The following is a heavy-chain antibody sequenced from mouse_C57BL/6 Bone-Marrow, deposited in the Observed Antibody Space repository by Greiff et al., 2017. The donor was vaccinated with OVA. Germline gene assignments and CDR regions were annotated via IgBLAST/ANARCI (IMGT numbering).Heavy chain of an antibody. Sequence: EVKLMESEGGLVQPGSSMKLSCTASGFTFSDYYMAWVRQVPEKGLEWVANINYDGSSTYYLDSLKSRFIISRDNAKNILYLQMSSLKSEDTATYYCARDGPTFDYWGQGTTLTVSS. CDR3: ARDGPTFDY. V-gene: IGHV5-16*01. CDR1: GFTFSDYY. J-gene: IGHJ2*01. CDR2: INYDGSST.